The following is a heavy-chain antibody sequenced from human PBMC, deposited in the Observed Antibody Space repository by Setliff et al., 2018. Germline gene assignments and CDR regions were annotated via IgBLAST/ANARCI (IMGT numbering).Heavy chain of an antibody. CDR3: ARVTDLAGIAVAEDFDY. Sequence: GASVKVSCKVSGYTLTELSMHWVRQAPGQGLEWMGWISAYNGNTNYAQKLQGRVTMTTDTSTSTAYMELRSLRSDDTAVYYCARVTDLAGIAVAEDFDYWGQGTLVTVSS. D-gene: IGHD6-19*01. CDR2: ISAYNGNT. V-gene: IGHV1-18*01. J-gene: IGHJ4*02. CDR1: GYTLTELS.